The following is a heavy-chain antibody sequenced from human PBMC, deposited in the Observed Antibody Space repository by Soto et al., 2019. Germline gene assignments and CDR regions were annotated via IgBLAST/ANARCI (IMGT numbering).Heavy chain of an antibody. V-gene: IGHV4-59*01. J-gene: IGHJ4*02. Sequence: SETLSLTWTVSGGSISSYYWSWIRQPPGKGLEWIGYIYYSGSTNYNPSLKSRVTISVDTSKNQFSLKLSSVTAADTAVYYCARDRSDLAAAGFFDYWGQGTLVTVSS. D-gene: IGHD6-13*01. CDR1: GGSISSYY. CDR2: IYYSGST. CDR3: ARDRSDLAAAGFFDY.